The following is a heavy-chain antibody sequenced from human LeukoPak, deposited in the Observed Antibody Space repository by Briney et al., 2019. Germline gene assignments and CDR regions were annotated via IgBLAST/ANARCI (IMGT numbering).Heavy chain of an antibody. D-gene: IGHD3-10*01. CDR3: ARGARGSGTASDY. V-gene: IGHV3-23*01. Sequence: GGSLRLSCAASGITFINYAMRWVRQAPGKGLEGVSTVSGSGSSTNYADSVKGRFTTSRDNSKNRLDLQMNSLRAEDTAVYYCARGARGSGTASDYWGQGTLVTVSS. CDR1: GITFINYA. J-gene: IGHJ4*02. CDR2: VSGSGSST.